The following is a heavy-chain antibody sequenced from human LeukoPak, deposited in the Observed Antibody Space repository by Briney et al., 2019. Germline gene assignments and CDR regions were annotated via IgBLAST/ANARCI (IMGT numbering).Heavy chain of an antibody. CDR2: IYYSGST. J-gene: IGHJ6*02. V-gene: IGHV4-59*01. D-gene: IGHD4-17*01. Sequence: SETLSLTCTVAGDSISRYYGSWLRQTPGKGREWLGYIYYSGSTNYNPSLKSRVTISVDTSKNQFSLKLSSVTAADTAVYYCARDPTTVTEEYYYYYGMDVWGQGTTVTVSS. CDR1: GDSISRYY. CDR3: ARDPTTVTEEYYYYYGMDV.